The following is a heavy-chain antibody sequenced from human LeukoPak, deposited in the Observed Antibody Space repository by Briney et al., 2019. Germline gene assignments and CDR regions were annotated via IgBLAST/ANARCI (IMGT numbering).Heavy chain of an antibody. CDR2: ISGHNGNT. D-gene: IGHD4-17*01. J-gene: IGHJ3*02. CDR1: GYTFTTYG. V-gene: IGHV1-18*01. Sequence: AASVKVSCKTSGYTFTTYGLSWVRQARGQGLEWMGWISGHNGNTNYAHKFQGRVSMTTDTSTSTAYMELRSLRSDDTAVYYCARDRDYGDPPYDAFDIWGQGTMVTVSS. CDR3: ARDRDYGDPPYDAFDI.